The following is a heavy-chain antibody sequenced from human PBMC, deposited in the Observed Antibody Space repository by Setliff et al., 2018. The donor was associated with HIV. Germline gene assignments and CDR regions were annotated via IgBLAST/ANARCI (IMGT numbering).Heavy chain of an antibody. Sequence: SETLSLTCTVSGGSISSGIYYWIWIRQPAGKGLEWIGRVYTTGGTNYNPSLESRLTISVDTSRNQFSLRLSSVTAADTAVYYCARAPTGVTNAFDIWGQGTMVTVSS. V-gene: IGHV4-61*02. CDR1: GGSISSGIYY. CDR3: ARAPTGVTNAFDI. CDR2: VYTTGGT. J-gene: IGHJ3*02. D-gene: IGHD2-8*02.